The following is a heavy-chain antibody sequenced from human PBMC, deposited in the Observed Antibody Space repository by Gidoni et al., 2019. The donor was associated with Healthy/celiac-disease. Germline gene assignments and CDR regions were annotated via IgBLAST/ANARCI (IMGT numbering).Heavy chain of an antibody. J-gene: IGHJ4*02. D-gene: IGHD5-12*01. V-gene: IGHV4-61*01. Sequence: QVQLQESGPGLVKPSETLSLTCTLSGGSVSSGSYYWSWIRQPPGKGLEWIGYIYYSGSTNYNPSLKSRVTISVDTSKNQFSLKLSSVTAADTAVYYCARATIRLVYSYWGQGTLVTVSS. CDR2: IYYSGST. CDR3: ARATIRLVYSY. CDR1: GGSVSSGSYY.